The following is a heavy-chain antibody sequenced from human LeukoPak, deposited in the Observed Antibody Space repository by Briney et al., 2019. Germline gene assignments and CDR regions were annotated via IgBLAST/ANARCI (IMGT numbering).Heavy chain of an antibody. CDR1: GGSISSGDYY. Sequence: SETLSLTCPVSGGSISSGDYYWSWIRQPPGKGLEWIGYIYYSGSTYYNPSLKSRVTISVDTSKNQFSLKLSSVTAADTAVYYCARAPSDIVVVVGYYFDYWGQGTLVTVSS. CDR2: IYYSGST. J-gene: IGHJ4*02. D-gene: IGHD2-15*01. V-gene: IGHV4-30-4*01. CDR3: ARAPSDIVVVVGYYFDY.